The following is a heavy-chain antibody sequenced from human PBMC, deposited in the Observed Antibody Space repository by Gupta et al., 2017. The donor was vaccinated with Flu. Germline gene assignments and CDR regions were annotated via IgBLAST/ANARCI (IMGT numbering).Heavy chain of an antibody. CDR3: ARDVSIAARRPRGYFQH. CDR2: INPNSGGT. CDR1: GYTFTGYY. J-gene: IGHJ1*01. D-gene: IGHD6-6*01. Sequence: QVQLVQSGAEVKKPGASVKVSCKASGYTFTGYYMHWVRQAPGQGLEWMGWINPNSGGTNYAQKFQGRVTMTRDTSISTAYMELSRLRSDDTAVYYCARDVSIAARRPRGYFQHWGQGTLVTVSS. V-gene: IGHV1-2*02.